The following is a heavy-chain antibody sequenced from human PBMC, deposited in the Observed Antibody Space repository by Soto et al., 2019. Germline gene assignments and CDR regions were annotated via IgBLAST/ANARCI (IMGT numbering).Heavy chain of an antibody. Sequence: SETLSLTCTVSGGSISSSSYYWGWIRQPPGKGLEWIGSIYYSGSTYYNPSLKSRVTISVDTSKNQFSLKLSSVTAADTAVYYCARLWGRGYSYDYYGMDVWGQGTTVTVSS. CDR2: IYYSGST. V-gene: IGHV4-39*01. D-gene: IGHD5-18*01. CDR1: GGSISSSSYY. J-gene: IGHJ6*02. CDR3: ARLWGRGYSYDYYGMDV.